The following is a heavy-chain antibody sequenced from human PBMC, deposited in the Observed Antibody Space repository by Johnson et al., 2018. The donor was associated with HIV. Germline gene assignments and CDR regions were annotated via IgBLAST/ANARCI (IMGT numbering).Heavy chain of an antibody. J-gene: IGHJ3*02. Sequence: VQLVESGGGVVQPGGSRRLSCEASGFTVSSNYMSWVRQAPGKGLEWVSVIYSGGGTYYEDSVKGRFTISRDNSKNTLYLQMNSLRPQDTAVYYCARTRQGAFDIWGQGTMVTVSS. V-gene: IGHV3-66*02. CDR2: IYSGGGT. CDR1: GFTVSSNY. CDR3: ARTRQGAFDI.